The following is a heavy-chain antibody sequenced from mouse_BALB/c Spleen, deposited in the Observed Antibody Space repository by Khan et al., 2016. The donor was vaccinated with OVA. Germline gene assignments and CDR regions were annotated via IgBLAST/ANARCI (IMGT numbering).Heavy chain of an antibody. CDR3: AREEAWDYFDY. Sequence: VQLKQSGAELVRPGASVKLSCKTSGYIFTSYWIHWVKQRSGQGLEWFARIYPGTDNTYYNEKLKDKVTLTADKSSSTVYMQLSILTAEDSAVYFCAREEAWDYFDYWGQGTTLTVSS. CDR2: IYPGTDNT. J-gene: IGHJ2*01. CDR1: GYIFTSYW. V-gene: IGHV1-76*01. D-gene: IGHD3-2*02.